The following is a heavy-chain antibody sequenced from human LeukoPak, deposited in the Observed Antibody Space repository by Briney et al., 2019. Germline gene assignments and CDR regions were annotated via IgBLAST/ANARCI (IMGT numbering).Heavy chain of an antibody. CDR1: GGSISSSSYY. D-gene: IGHD5-12*01. CDR2: IYYSGST. V-gene: IGHV4-39*01. J-gene: IGHJ4*02. CDR3: ARLPPPYSGYVYFDY. Sequence: PSETLSLTCTVSGGSISSSSYYWGWIRQPPGKGLEWIGSIYYSGSTYYNPSLKSRVTISVDTSKNQFSLKLSSVTAADTAVYYCARLPPPYSGYVYFDYWGQGTLVTVSS.